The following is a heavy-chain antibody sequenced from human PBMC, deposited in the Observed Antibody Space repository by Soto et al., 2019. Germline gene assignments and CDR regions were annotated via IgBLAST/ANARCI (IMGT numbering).Heavy chain of an antibody. CDR3: ARDPSVGATAFDY. J-gene: IGHJ4*02. CDR2: ITPLFGTV. Sequence: SVKVSCKSSGGTFSNYAFHWVRQAPGQGLDWVGGITPLFGTVLYAQKFQGRVTITADGFAGTAYMELSSLRSEDTAVYYCARDPSVGATAFDYWGQGTLVTVSS. CDR1: GGTFSNYA. D-gene: IGHD1-26*01. V-gene: IGHV1-69*13.